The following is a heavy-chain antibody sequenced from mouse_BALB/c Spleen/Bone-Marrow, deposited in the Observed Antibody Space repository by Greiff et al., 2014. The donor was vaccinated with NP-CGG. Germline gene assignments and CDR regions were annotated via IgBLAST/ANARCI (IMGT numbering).Heavy chain of an antibody. Sequence: VQLQQSGPGLVAPSQSLSITCTVSGFSLTSYGVHWVRQPPGKGLEWLGVIWAGGSTNYNSALMSRLNIRKDNSQSQVFLKVNSLQADDTAMYYCARGDTLRGYYFDYWGQGTTLTVSS. V-gene: IGHV2-9*02. CDR1: GFSLTSYG. CDR2: IWAGGST. D-gene: IGHD1-1*01. J-gene: IGHJ2*01. CDR3: ARGDTLRGYYFDY.